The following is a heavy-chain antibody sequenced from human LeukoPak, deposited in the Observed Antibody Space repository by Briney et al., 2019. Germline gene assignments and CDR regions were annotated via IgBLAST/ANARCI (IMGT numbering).Heavy chain of an antibody. CDR1: GGSISRVSYY. V-gene: IGHV4-61*02. Sequence: TSQTLSLTCTVSGGSISRVSYYWSWVRQPAGKVLEWIGRIYASGTTDYNPSLKSRVTISVDTSKNQFSLKLSSVTAADTAVYYCTRSVYIWGQGTMVTVSS. D-gene: IGHD5/OR15-5a*01. CDR2: IYASGTT. J-gene: IGHJ3*02. CDR3: TRSVYI.